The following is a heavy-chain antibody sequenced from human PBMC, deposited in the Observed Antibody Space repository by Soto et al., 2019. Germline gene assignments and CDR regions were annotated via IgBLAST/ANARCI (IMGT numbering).Heavy chain of an antibody. D-gene: IGHD3-10*01. V-gene: IGHV3-23*01. J-gene: IGHJ4*02. CDR3: AKDWGIWFGEWGLGY. CDR1: GFTFSSYA. CDR2: ISGSGGST. Sequence: EVQLLESGGGLVQPGGSLRLSCAASGFTFSSYAMSWVRQAPGKGLEWVSAISGSGGSTYYADSVKGRFTISRDNSKNTLYLQMNSLRAEDTVVYYCAKDWGIWFGEWGLGYWGQGTLVTVSS.